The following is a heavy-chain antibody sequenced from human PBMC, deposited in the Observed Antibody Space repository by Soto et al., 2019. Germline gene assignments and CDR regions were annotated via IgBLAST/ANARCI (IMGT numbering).Heavy chain of an antibody. V-gene: IGHV3-74*01. CDR1: GFTFSSYW. CDR3: ARESPYYYDSSGYALVS. Sequence: GGSLRLSCAASGFTFSSYWMHWVRQAPGKGLVWVSRINSDGSSTSYADSVKGRFTISRDNAKNTLYLQMNSLRAEDTAVYYCARESPYYYDSSGYALVSWGQGTLVTVSS. CDR2: INSDGSST. J-gene: IGHJ5*02. D-gene: IGHD3-22*01.